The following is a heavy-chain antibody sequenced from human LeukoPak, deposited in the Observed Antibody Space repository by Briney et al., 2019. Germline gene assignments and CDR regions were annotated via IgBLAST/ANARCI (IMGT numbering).Heavy chain of an antibody. Sequence: NPGGSLRLSCAASGFTFSSYSMNWVRQAPGKGLEWISPISSSSSYIYYADSVKGRFTISRDNAKNSLYLQMNSLRAEDTAVYYCARDRTTGIAVAGTASDYWGQGTLVTVSS. V-gene: IGHV3-21*01. D-gene: IGHD6-19*01. CDR2: ISSSSSYI. CDR1: GFTFSSYS. J-gene: IGHJ4*02. CDR3: ARDRTTGIAVAGTASDY.